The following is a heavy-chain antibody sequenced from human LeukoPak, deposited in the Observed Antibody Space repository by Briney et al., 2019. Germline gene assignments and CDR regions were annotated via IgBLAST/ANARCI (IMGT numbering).Heavy chain of an antibody. J-gene: IGHJ5*02. CDR3: ARDGSQQLVANWFDP. CDR1: GGSITKNGYY. D-gene: IGHD6-13*01. V-gene: IGHV4-39*07. Sequence: SETLSLTCSVSGGSITKNGYYWGWIRQSPETGLEWIGSMHYSGSTYYNPSLNSRVTISVDTSKNQFSLKLSSVTAADTAVYYCARDGSQQLVANWFDPWGQGTLVTVSS. CDR2: MHYSGST.